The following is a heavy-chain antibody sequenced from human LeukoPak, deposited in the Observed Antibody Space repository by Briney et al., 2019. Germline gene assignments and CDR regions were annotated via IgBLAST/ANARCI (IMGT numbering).Heavy chain of an antibody. CDR2: ISSSSSYI. V-gene: IGHV3-21*01. J-gene: IGHJ4*02. D-gene: IGHD6-19*01. CDR1: GFTFSTYT. CDR3: ARGQWPDY. Sequence: GGSLRLSRAASGFTFSTYTMSWVRQAPGKGLEWVSSISSSSSYIAYSDSVKGRFTISRDNAKNSLYLQMNSLRAEDTAVFYCARGQWPDYWGQGTLLIVSS.